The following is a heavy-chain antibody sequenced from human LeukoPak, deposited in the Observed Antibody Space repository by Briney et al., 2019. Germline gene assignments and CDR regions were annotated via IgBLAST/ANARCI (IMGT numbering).Heavy chain of an antibody. Sequence: PGGSLRLSCAVSGFTFSSYVMSWVRQAPGKGLEWVSAISGSGGSTYYADSVKGRFTISSDKATNSVYLQMNSLRAEDTAVYYCAREVVTQAIYSGYDAFEIWGQGTMVTVSS. J-gene: IGHJ3*02. CDR2: ISGSGGST. CDR3: AREVVTQAIYSGYDAFEI. CDR1: GFTFSSYV. V-gene: IGHV3-23*01. D-gene: IGHD5-12*01.